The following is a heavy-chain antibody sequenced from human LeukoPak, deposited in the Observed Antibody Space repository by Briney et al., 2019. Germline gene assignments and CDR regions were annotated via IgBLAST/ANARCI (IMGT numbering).Heavy chain of an antibody. V-gene: IGHV1-2*02. D-gene: IGHD4-17*01. Sequence: GASVKVSCKASGYTFTGYYMHWVRQAPGQGLEWMGWINPNSGGTNYAQKFQGRVTMTRDTSISTAYMELSRLRSEDTAVYYCATDTVTTELPLDYWGQGTLVTVSS. CDR1: GYTFTGYY. J-gene: IGHJ4*02. CDR3: ATDTVTTELPLDY. CDR2: INPNSGGT.